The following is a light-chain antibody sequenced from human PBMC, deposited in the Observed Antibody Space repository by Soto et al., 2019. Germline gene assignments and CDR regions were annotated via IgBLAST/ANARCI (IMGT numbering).Light chain of an antibody. CDR1: QSVSSY. CDR2: DAS. CDR3: QQRSNWPPGS. V-gene: IGKV3-11*01. Sequence: EIVLTQSPATLSLSPGERATLSCRASQSVSSYLAWYQQKPGQAPSLLIYDASNRATGIPARFSGSGSGTDFTLTIRSLEPEDFAVYYCQQRSNWPPGSFGGGTKVEIK. J-gene: IGKJ4*01.